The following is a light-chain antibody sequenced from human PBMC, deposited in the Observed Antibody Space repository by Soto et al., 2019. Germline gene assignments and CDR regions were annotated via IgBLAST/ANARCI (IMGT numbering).Light chain of an antibody. Sequence: DIVMTQSPDSLPVSLGERATINCKSSQNLLYSSNNKNNLAWYQQKPGQPPKLLIYWASTRESGVPDRFSGSGSGTDFTLTISSLQAEDVAVYYCQQYDRTPLTFGGGTKVEIK. CDR3: QQYDRTPLT. CDR1: QNLLYSSNNKNN. CDR2: WAS. V-gene: IGKV4-1*01. J-gene: IGKJ4*01.